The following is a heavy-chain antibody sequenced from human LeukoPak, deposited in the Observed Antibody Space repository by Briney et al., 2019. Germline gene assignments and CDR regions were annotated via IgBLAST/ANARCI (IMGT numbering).Heavy chain of an antibody. CDR2: ISGFDDNT. CDR1: GFTFSSYA. D-gene: IGHD3-22*01. CDR3: AKEGPRSSGNYYDGFDI. Sequence: GGSLRLSCAASGFTFSSYAVTWVRQAPGKGLEWVSAISGFDDNTHHAESVKGRFTISRDKSKNTLYLQMNSLRAEDTAVYYCAKEGPRSSGNYYDGFDIWGQGTMVTVSS. V-gene: IGHV3-23*01. J-gene: IGHJ3*02.